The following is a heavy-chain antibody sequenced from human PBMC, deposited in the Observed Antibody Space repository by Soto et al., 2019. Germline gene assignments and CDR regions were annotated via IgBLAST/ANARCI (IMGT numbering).Heavy chain of an antibody. D-gene: IGHD6-19*01. Sequence: QDQLVQSGAEVKKPGASVTVSCKASGYSFTNYGVTWVRQAPGQGLEWMGWISAFNGNTHYAQNLPGRVTMTTDASTSTASMELRSLRSDATAVYYCARDRGVAPPVAGNTHYYYYMDVWGKGTTVTVSS. CDR1: GYSFTNYG. V-gene: IGHV1-18*01. CDR2: ISAFNGNT. J-gene: IGHJ6*03. CDR3: ARDRGVAPPVAGNTHYYYYMDV.